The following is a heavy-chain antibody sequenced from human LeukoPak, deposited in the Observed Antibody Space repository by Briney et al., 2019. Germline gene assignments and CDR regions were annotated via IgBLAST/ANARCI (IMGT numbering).Heavy chain of an antibody. J-gene: IGHJ4*02. CDR3: ARDRHARELYFDY. V-gene: IGHV3-48*01. Sequence: GGSLRLSCAASGFTFDDYGMSWVRQAPGKGLEWVSYISSSSSTIYYADSVKGRFILSRENAKNSLYLQMTSLSAEDTAVYYCARDRHARELYFDYWGQGTLVTVSS. D-gene: IGHD1-26*01. CDR1: GFTFDDYG. CDR2: ISSSSSTI.